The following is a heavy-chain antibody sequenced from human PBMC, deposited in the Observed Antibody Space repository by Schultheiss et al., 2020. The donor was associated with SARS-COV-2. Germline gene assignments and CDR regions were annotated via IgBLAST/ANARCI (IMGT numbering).Heavy chain of an antibody. CDR2: IYTSGST. D-gene: IGHD2-2*01. Sequence: SQTLSLTCTVSGGSISSYYWSWIRQPPGKGLEWIGRIYTSGSTNYNPSLKSRVTMSVDTSKNQFSLKLSSVTAADTAVYYCAREDKTYQLFFPNWFDPWGQGTLVTVSS. CDR1: GGSISSYY. CDR3: AREDKTYQLFFPNWFDP. J-gene: IGHJ5*02. V-gene: IGHV4-4*07.